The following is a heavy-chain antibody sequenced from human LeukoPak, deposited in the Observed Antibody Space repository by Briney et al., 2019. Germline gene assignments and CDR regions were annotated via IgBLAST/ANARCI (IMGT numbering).Heavy chain of an antibody. CDR2: INPNSGGT. V-gene: IGHV1-2*02. D-gene: IGHD3-10*01. CDR1: GYTFTGYY. CDR3: ARGKTPYYGSGSYLDY. J-gene: IGHJ4*02. Sequence: ASVKVSCKASGYTFTGYYMHWVRQAPGQGLEWMGWINPNSGGTNYAQKFQGRVTISVDTSKNQFSLKLSSVTAADTAVYYCARGKTPYYGSGSYLDYWGQGTLVTVSS.